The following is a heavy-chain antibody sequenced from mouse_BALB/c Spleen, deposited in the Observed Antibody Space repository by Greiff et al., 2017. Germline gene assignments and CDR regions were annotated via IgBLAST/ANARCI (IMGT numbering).Heavy chain of an antibody. Sequence: DVMLVESGGGLVKPGGSLKLSCAASGFTFSSYAMSWVRQTPEKRLEWVASISSGGSTYYPDSVKGRFTISRDNARNILYLQMSSLRSEDTAMYYCARDSSGYPYAMDYWGQGTSVTVSS. J-gene: IGHJ4*01. CDR2: ISSGGST. CDR3: ARDSSGYPYAMDY. CDR1: GFTFSSYA. D-gene: IGHD3-1*01. V-gene: IGHV5-6-5*01.